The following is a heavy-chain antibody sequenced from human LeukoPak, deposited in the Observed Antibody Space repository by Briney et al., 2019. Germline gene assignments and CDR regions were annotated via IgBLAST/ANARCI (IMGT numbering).Heavy chain of an antibody. CDR1: GGTFSSYA. V-gene: IGHV1-69*13. CDR2: IIPIFGTA. CDR3: ARATVDTVATITLGAFDI. Sequence: SVKVSCKASGGTFSSYAISWVRQAPGQGLEWMGGIIPIFGTANYAQKFQGRVTITADQSTSTAYMELSSLTSEDTAVYYCARATVDTVATITLGAFDIWGQGTMVTVSS. D-gene: IGHD5-12*01. J-gene: IGHJ3*02.